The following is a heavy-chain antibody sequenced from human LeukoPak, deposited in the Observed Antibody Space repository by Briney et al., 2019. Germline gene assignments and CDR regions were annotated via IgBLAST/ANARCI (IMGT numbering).Heavy chain of an antibody. D-gene: IGHD2-15*01. CDR3: ARYCSGGSCYSYFDY. Sequence: SETLSLTCTVSGGSTSSYYWSWIRQPPGKGLEWIGYIYYSGNTNYNPSLKSRVTISVDTSKNQLSLKLNSVTAADTAVYYCARYCSGGSCYSYFDYWGQGTLVTVSS. V-gene: IGHV4-59*01. CDR1: GGSTSSYY. CDR2: IYYSGNT. J-gene: IGHJ4*02.